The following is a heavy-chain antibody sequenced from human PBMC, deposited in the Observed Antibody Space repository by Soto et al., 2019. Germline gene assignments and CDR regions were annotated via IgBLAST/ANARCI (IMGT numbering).Heavy chain of an antibody. CDR3: ARGPYFDWLLYYFDY. CDR1: GFTFSSFG. Sequence: PGGSLRLSCAASGFTFSSFGMHWVRQAPGKGLEWVAVIWYDGSNKYYADSVKGRFTISRDNSKNTLYLQMNSLRAEDTAVYYCARGPYFDWLLYYFDYWGQGTLVTVSS. V-gene: IGHV3-33*01. D-gene: IGHD3-9*01. J-gene: IGHJ4*02. CDR2: IWYDGSNK.